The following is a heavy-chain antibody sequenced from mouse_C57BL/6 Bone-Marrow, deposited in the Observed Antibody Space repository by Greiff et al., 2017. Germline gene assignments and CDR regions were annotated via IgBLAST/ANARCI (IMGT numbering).Heavy chain of an antibody. CDR3: TRFHYDLYYYAMDY. CDR1: GYTFTDYE. J-gene: IGHJ4*01. D-gene: IGHD2-4*01. Sequence: VQRVESGAELVRPGASVTLSCKASGYTFTDYEMHWVKQTPVHGLEWTGAIDPETGGTAYNQKFKGKAILTADKSSSTAYMELRSLTSEDSAVYYCTRFHYDLYYYAMDYWGQGTSVTVSS. CDR2: IDPETGGT. V-gene: IGHV1-15*01.